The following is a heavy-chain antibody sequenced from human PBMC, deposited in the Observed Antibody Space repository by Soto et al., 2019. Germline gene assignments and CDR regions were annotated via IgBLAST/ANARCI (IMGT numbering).Heavy chain of an antibody. D-gene: IGHD6-6*01. V-gene: IGHV1-8*01. J-gene: IGHJ5*02. Sequence: ASVKVSCKASGYTFTSYDINWVRQATGQGLEWMGWMNPNSGNTGYAQKFQGRVTMTRNTSISTAYMELSSLRSEDTAVYYCARSSIAARRRPLNWFDPWGQGTLVTVSS. CDR1: GYTFTSYD. CDR3: ARSSIAARRRPLNWFDP. CDR2: MNPNSGNT.